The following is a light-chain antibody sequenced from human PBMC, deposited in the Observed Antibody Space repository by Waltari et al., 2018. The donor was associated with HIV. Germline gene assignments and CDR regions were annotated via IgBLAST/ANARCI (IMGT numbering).Light chain of an antibody. CDR2: DTN. CDR1: PGAFTSGPH. V-gene: IGLV7-46*01. Sequence: QAVVTQEPSLTVSPGGPVTLTCGSRPGAFTSGPHPYWCQQKPGQAPRTLIYDTNNKHSWTPARFSGSLLGGKAALTLSGAQPEDEAKYYCLLSYAGARPVIFGGGTQLTVL. J-gene: IGLJ2*01. CDR3: LLSYAGARPVI.